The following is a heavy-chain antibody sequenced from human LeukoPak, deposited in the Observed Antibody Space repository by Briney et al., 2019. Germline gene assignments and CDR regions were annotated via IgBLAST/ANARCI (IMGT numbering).Heavy chain of an antibody. CDR2: ISWNSGSI. CDR1: GFTFDDYA. J-gene: IGHJ4*02. D-gene: IGHD1-26*01. V-gene: IGHV3-9*01. Sequence: GGSLRLSCAASGFTFDDYAMHWVRQAPGKGLEWVSGISWNSGSIGYADSVKGRFTISRDNAKNTLYLQMNSLRAEDTAVYYCARGATYAYYQDYWGQGTLVTVSS. CDR3: ARGATYAYYQDY.